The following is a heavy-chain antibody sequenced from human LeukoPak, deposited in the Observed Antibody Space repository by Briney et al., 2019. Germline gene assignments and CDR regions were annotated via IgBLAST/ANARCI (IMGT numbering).Heavy chain of an antibody. CDR2: IYTSGST. CDR3: AREDYHSSEIDY. CDR1: GGSISIYY. Sequence: SETLSLTCTVFGGSISIYYWSWIRQPAGKGLEWIGRIYTSGSTNYNPSLKSRVTMSVDTSKNQFSLKLSSVTAADTAVYYCAREDYHSSEIDYWGQGTLVTVSS. V-gene: IGHV4-4*07. J-gene: IGHJ4*02. D-gene: IGHD3-22*01.